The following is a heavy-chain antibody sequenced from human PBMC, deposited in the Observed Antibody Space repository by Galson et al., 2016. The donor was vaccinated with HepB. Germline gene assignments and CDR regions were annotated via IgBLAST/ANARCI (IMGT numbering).Heavy chain of an antibody. Sequence: VRQAPGKGLEWISYISAKSDSAKYADSVKGRFTISRDNAKNMLYLQMNSLRAEDTAVYYCARDLSGPDYWGQGTLVTVSS. J-gene: IGHJ4*02. CDR2: ISAKSDSA. V-gene: IGHV3-11*06. CDR3: ARDLSGPDY.